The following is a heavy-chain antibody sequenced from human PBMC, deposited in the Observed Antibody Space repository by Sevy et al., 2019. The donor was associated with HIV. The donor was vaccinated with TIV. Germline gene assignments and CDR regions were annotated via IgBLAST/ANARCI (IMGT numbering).Heavy chain of an antibody. J-gene: IGHJ4*02. D-gene: IGHD6-19*01. V-gene: IGHV3-48*02. CDR3: ARAIVTRYGYSSGWYYFDY. CDR2: ISSSSSTI. Sequence: GGSLRLSCAASGFTFSSYSMNWVRQAPGKGLEWVSYISSSSSTIYYAESVKGRFTISRDNAKNSLYLLMNSLRDEDTAVYYCARAIVTRYGYSSGWYYFDYWGPGTLVTVSS. CDR1: GFTFSSYS.